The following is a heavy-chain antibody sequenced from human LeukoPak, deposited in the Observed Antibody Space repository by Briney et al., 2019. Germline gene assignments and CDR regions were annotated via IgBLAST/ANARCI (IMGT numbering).Heavy chain of an antibody. D-gene: IGHD3-3*01. V-gene: IGHV4-34*01. Sequence: PSETLSLTCAVYGGSFSGYYWSWIRQPPGKGLEWIEEINHSGSTNYNPSLKSRVTIPRDTSKNQFSLKLSSVTAADTAVYYCARHGERDYDFWSGKNAFDIWGQGTMVTVSS. J-gene: IGHJ3*02. CDR3: ARHGERDYDFWSGKNAFDI. CDR2: INHSGST. CDR1: GGSFSGYY.